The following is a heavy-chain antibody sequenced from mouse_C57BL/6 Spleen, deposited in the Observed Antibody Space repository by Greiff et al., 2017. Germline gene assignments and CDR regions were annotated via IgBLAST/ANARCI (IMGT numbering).Heavy chain of an antibody. D-gene: IGHD1-1*01. V-gene: IGHV5-16*01. CDR3: ARGRNYGSSYFDY. CDR1: GFTFSDYY. Sequence: EVNVVESEGGLVQPGSSMKLSCTASGFTFSDYYMAWVRQVPEKGLEWVANINYDGSSTYYLDSLKSRFIISRDNAKNILYLQMSSLKSEDTATYYCARGRNYGSSYFDYWGQGTTLTVSS. J-gene: IGHJ2*01. CDR2: INYDGSST.